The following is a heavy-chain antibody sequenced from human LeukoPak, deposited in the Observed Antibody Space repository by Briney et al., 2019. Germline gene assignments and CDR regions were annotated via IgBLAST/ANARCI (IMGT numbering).Heavy chain of an antibody. CDR2: ISAYNGNT. CDR3: ARGGSGYDYDY. D-gene: IGHD5-12*01. V-gene: IGHV1-18*04. Sequence: ASVKVSCKASGYTFTGYYMHWVRQAPGQGLEWMGWISAYNGNTNYAQKLQGRVTMTTDTSTSTAYMELRSLRSDDTAVYYCARGGSGYDYDYWGQGTLVTVSS. CDR1: GYTFTGYY. J-gene: IGHJ4*02.